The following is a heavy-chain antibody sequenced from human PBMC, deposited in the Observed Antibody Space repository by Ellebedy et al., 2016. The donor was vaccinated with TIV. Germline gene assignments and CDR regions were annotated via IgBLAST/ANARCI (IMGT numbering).Heavy chain of an antibody. Sequence: PGGSLRLSCKGSGYRFTGYWIGWVRQLPENGLEWMGIIFPGDSDTRYSPSFQGQVTISADKSTATAYLQWTSLKASDSAMYYCARGSWREVSTWFENWGQGTLVTVSS. D-gene: IGHD3-16*02. CDR2: IFPGDSDT. CDR1: GYRFTGYW. CDR3: ARGSWREVSTWFEN. V-gene: IGHV5-51*01. J-gene: IGHJ4*02.